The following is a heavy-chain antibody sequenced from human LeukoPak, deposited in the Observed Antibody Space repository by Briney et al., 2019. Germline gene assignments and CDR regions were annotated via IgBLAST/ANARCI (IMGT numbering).Heavy chain of an antibody. J-gene: IGHJ4*02. CDR1: GYTFTGYY. Sequence: ASVKVSCKASGYTFTGYYMHWVRQAPGQGLEWMGWISAYNGNTNYAQKLQGRVTMTTDTSTSTAYMELRSLRSDDTAVYYCARFRGGYFDYWGQGTLVTVSS. CDR2: ISAYNGNT. CDR3: ARFRGGYFDY. V-gene: IGHV1-18*04. D-gene: IGHD3-10*01.